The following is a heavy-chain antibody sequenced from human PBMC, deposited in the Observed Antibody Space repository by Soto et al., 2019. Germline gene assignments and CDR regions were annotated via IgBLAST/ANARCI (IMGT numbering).Heavy chain of an antibody. Sequence: GGSLRLSCAASGFTLSGNSMAWVRQAPGKRLQWVSGISNDGSTTFYADPVRGRFTISRDTSTNTLYLQMDSLRVEDTAVYFCAKWSGFGDAWGQGTLVTVSS. V-gene: IGHV3-23*01. D-gene: IGHD3-10*01. J-gene: IGHJ5*02. CDR2: ISNDGSTT. CDR3: AKWSGFGDA. CDR1: GFTLSGNS.